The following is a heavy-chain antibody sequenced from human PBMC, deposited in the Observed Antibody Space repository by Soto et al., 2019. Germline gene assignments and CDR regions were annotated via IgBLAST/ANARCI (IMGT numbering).Heavy chain of an antibody. CDR3: ARAMSSWGERTGSLDY. J-gene: IGHJ4*02. Sequence: QVQLQESGPGLVKPSQTLSLTCTVSGGSISSGDYYWSWIRQPPGKGLEWIGYIYYSGSTYYNPSLKSRVTISVDTSKNQFSLKLSSVTAADTAVYYCARAMSSWGERTGSLDYWGQGTLVNVSS. CDR1: GGSISSGDYY. D-gene: IGHD3-16*01. CDR2: IYYSGST. V-gene: IGHV4-30-4*01.